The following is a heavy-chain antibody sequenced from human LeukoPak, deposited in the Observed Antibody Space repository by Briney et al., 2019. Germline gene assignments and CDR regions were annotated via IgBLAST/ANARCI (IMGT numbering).Heavy chain of an antibody. D-gene: IGHD6-13*01. V-gene: IGHV3-48*03. CDR3: ARDVYSSSWYSWFDP. J-gene: IGHJ5*02. CDR1: GFTFSSYE. CDR2: ISSSGSTI. Sequence: PGGSLRLSCAASGFTFSSYEMNWVRQAPGKGLEWVSYISSSGSTIYYADSVKGRFTISRDNAKNSLYLQMNSLRAEDTAVYYCARDVYSSSWYSWFDPWGQGTLVTVSS.